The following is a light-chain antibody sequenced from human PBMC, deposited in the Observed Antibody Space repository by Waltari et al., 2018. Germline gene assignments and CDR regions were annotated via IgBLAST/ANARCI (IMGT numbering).Light chain of an antibody. CDR3: SSQTLDGLVL. Sequence: QSALTQPASVSGSPGQSITISCSGLGSAAGASESVSWHQHHPDKAPQVIIYDVTHRPSGVSDRFSASKSAKTASLTISRLQPEDEADYYCSSQTLDGLVLFGGGTRLTVL. CDR2: DVT. J-gene: IGLJ2*01. V-gene: IGLV2-14*03. CDR1: GSAAGASES.